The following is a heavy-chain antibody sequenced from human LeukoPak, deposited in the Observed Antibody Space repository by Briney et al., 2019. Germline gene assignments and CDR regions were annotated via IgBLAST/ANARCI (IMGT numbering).Heavy chain of an antibody. CDR3: ARELGEAFDY. J-gene: IGHJ4*02. V-gene: IGHV4-59*01. CDR2: IYYSGST. D-gene: IGHD7-27*01. CDR1: GGSISSYY. Sequence: SETLSLTCTVSGGSISSYYWTWIRQPPGKGLEWIGYIYYSGSTNYNPSLKSRVTISVDTSKNQFSLKLRSVTAADTAVYYCARELGEAFDYWGQGTLVTVSS.